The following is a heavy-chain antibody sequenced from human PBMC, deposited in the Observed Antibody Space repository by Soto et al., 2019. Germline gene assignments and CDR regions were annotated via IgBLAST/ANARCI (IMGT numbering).Heavy chain of an antibody. J-gene: IGHJ5*02. CDR2: MNPNSGNT. CDR1: GYTFTSYD. D-gene: IGHD3-22*01. CDR3: ARGAGPHDSPS. Sequence: QVQLVQSGAEVKKPGASVKVSCKASGYTFTSYDINWVRQATGQGLEWMGWMNPNSGNTGHAQKLQGRVTMTRNTSLSTADMELGSLGSADTAVDYFARGAGPHDSPSWGQGTLVTVSS. V-gene: IGHV1-8*01.